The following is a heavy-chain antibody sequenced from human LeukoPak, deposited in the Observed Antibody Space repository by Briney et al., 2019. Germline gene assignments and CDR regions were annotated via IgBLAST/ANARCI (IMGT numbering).Heavy chain of an antibody. D-gene: IGHD4-17*01. Sequence: GGSLRLSCAASGFTFRSYSMNWVRQAPGKGLEWVSYISSSSSTIYYADSVKGRFTISRDNAKNSLYLQMNSLRAEDTAVYYCARDTTVTFFGYWGQGTLVTVSS. CDR1: GFTFRSYS. CDR2: ISSSSSTI. V-gene: IGHV3-48*04. CDR3: ARDTTVTFFGY. J-gene: IGHJ4*02.